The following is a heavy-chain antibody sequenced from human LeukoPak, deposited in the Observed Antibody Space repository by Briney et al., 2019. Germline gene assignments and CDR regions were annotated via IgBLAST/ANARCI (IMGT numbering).Heavy chain of an antibody. Sequence: PSETLSLTCTVSGGSISSGGYYWSWIRQPAGKGLEYLGRIYSTGSTNYNPSLRSRVTISVDTSKNHFSLKLSSVTAADTAVYYCAREAIAARYNWFDPWGQGTLVTVSS. CDR2: IYSTGST. CDR3: AREAIAARYNWFDP. D-gene: IGHD6-6*01. J-gene: IGHJ5*02. CDR1: GGSISSGGYY. V-gene: IGHV4-61*02.